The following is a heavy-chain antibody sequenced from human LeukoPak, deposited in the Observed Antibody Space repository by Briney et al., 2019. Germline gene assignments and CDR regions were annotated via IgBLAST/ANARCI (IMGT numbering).Heavy chain of an antibody. CDR3: ARAPQDIVLGGGGYYYMDV. J-gene: IGHJ6*03. D-gene: IGHD2-8*01. CDR1: GGTFSSYA. V-gene: IGHV1-69*05. Sequence: SVKVSCKASGGTFSSYAISWVRQAPGQGLEWMGGIIPIFGTANYAQKFQGRVTITTDESTSTAYMELSSLRSEDTAVYYCARAPQDIVLGGGGYYYMDVWGKGTTVTVSS. CDR2: IIPIFGTA.